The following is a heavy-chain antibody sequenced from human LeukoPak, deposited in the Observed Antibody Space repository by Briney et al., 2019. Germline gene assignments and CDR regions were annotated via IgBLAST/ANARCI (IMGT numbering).Heavy chain of an antibody. CDR1: GYSFSNYW. CDR3: TRHEGGGWYIDY. Sequence: GESLKISCMGSGYSFSNYWIGWVRQMPGKGLEWMGIIYPDESNIRYSPSFQGQVTISVDKSISTAYLQWSSLKASDTAIYYCTRHEGGGWYIDYWGQGTLVTVSS. J-gene: IGHJ4*02. CDR2: IYPDESNI. D-gene: IGHD6-19*01. V-gene: IGHV5-51*01.